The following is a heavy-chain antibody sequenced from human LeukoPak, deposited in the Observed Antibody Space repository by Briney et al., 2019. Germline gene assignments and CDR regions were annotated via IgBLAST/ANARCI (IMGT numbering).Heavy chain of an antibody. V-gene: IGHV3-9*01. D-gene: IGHD6-6*01. CDR3: ARRRSSSPRPFDY. Sequence: GGSLRLSCAASGFTFDDYAMHWVWQAPGKGLEWVSGISWNSGSIGYADSVKGRFTISRDNAKNPLYLQMNSLRAEDTALYYCARRRSSSPRPFDYWGQGTLVTVSS. J-gene: IGHJ4*02. CDR2: ISWNSGSI. CDR1: GFTFDDYA.